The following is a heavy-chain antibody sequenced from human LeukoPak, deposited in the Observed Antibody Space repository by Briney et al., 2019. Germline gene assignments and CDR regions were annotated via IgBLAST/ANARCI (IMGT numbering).Heavy chain of an antibody. Sequence: ASVKVSCKASGGTFSGYAISWVRQAPGQGLEWMGRIIPILGIANYAQKFQGRATITAHKSTSTAYMELSSLRSEDTAVYYCARPSGSVGLGRATDYFDYWGQGTLVTVSS. CDR1: GGTFSGYA. J-gene: IGHJ4*02. D-gene: IGHD1-26*01. CDR2: IIPILGIA. CDR3: ARPSGSVGLGRATDYFDY. V-gene: IGHV1-69*04.